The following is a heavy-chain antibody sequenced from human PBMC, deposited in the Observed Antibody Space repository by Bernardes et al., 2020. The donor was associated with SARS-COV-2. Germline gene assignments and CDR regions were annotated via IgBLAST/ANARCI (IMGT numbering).Heavy chain of an antibody. CDR1: GFSLSTSGMC. CDR2: IDWDDDK. CDR3: ARIIYGYDRGGRMDV. Sequence: SGPTLVKPTQTLTLTCTFSGFSLSTSGMCVSWIRQPPGKALEWLARIDWDDDKYYSTSLKTRLTISKDTSKNQVVLTMTNMDPVDTATYYCARIIYGYDRGGRMDVWGQGTTVTVSS. D-gene: IGHD5-18*01. V-gene: IGHV2-70*11. J-gene: IGHJ6*02.